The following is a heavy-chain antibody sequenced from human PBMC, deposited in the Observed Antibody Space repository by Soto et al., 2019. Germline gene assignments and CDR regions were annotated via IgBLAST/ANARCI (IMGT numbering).Heavy chain of an antibody. V-gene: IGHV3-7*03. CDR2: IRHDSTER. D-gene: IGHD3-22*01. J-gene: IGHJ4*02. CDR3: ARSQRVGYHYGGHYFDY. Sequence: EVQLVESGGGLVQPGGSLTLSCAASGFTFSTYWMNWVRQAPGKGLEWVAKIRHDSTERFYGDSVKGRFTVSRDDGTESLFLQKNSLRGEDTAVYYRARSQRVGYHYGGHYFDYWGQGILVTVSS. CDR1: GFTFSTYW.